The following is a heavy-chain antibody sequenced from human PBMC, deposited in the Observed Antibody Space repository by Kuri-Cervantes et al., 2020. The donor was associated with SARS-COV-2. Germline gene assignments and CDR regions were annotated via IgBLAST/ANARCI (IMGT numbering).Heavy chain of an antibody. J-gene: IGHJ6*02. CDR1: GDISTCYH. Sequence: SNASGDISTCYHLHWVRPAPGQGLEWMGIINPSGGSTSYAQKFQGRVTMTRDTSTSTVYMELSSLRSEDTAVYYCAREAGYYDMLLTPSYYYYYYGMDVWGQGATVTVSS. CDR3: AREAGYYDMLLTPSYYYYYYGMDV. V-gene: IGHV1-46*01. CDR2: INPSGGST. D-gene: IGHD3-9*01.